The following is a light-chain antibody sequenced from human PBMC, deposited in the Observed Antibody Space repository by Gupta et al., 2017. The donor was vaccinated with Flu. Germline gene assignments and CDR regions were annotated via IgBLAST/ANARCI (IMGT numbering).Light chain of an antibody. CDR1: RDIDFY. V-gene: IGKV1-39*01. CDR2: AGG. CDR3: QQRYTPPWT. Sequence: GDSVTISCRASRDIDFYVSWYQQQPGEPTRLLMYAGGSLKRGAPARCSGSGSGTEFTLTITVLQREDFANYYCQQRYTPPWTFGQGTKVEI. J-gene: IGKJ1*01.